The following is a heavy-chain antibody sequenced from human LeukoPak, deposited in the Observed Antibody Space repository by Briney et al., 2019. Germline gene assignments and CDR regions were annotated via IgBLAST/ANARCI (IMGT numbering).Heavy chain of an antibody. J-gene: IGHJ4*02. CDR3: TKGAPKYFDS. Sequence: PGGSLRLSCAASGFTFNSYAMRWVRQAPGKGLEWVSTITSSGVGTYYAESVKGRFTISRDNPRNTLYLQMNSLRADDTAVYYCTKGAPKYFDSWGQGTLVTVSS. CDR2: ITSSGVGT. CDR1: GFTFNSYA. V-gene: IGHV3-23*01.